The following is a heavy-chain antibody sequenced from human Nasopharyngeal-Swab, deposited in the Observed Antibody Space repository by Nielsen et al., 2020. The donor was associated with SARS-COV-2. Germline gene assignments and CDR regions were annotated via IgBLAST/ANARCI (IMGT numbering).Heavy chain of an antibody. CDR1: GFTFSSYG. V-gene: IGHV3-33*01. J-gene: IGHJ6*02. D-gene: IGHD3-9*01. CDR2: IWYDGSNK. Sequence: GGSLRLSCAASGFTFSSYGMHWVRKAPGKGLEWVAVIWYDGSNKYYADSVKGRFTISRDNAKNSLYLQMNSLRAEDTAVYYCARGCVLTGPSCYYYGMDVWGQGTTVTVSS. CDR3: ARGCVLTGPSCYYYGMDV.